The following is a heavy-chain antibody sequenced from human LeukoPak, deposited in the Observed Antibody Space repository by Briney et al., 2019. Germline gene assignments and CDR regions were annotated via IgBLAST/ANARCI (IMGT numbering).Heavy chain of an antibody. CDR3: ARGEEHSYGFNYFDY. Sequence: ASVKVSCKASGYTFTGYYMHWVRQAPGQGLEWMGRINPNSGGTNYAQKFQGRVTMTRDTSISTAYMELSRLRSDDTAVYYCARGEEHSYGFNYFDYWGQGTLVTVSS. V-gene: IGHV1-2*06. D-gene: IGHD5-18*01. CDR2: INPNSGGT. J-gene: IGHJ4*02. CDR1: GYTFTGYY.